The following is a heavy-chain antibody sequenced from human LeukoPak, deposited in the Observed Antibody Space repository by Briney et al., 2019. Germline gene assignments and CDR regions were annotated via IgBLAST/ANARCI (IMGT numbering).Heavy chain of an antibody. CDR2: IHHSGMT. D-gene: IGHD7-27*01. V-gene: IGHV4-38-2*01. Sequence: SETLSLTCAVSGYSISSGYYWSWIRQPPGKGLEWIATIHHSGMTYYNPSLKSRVTISVDTSKNQFSLKLSSVTAAGTAVYYCARYTGTNSGYSLDYWGQGTLVTVSS. J-gene: IGHJ4*02. CDR3: ARYTGTNSGYSLDY. CDR1: GYSISSGYY.